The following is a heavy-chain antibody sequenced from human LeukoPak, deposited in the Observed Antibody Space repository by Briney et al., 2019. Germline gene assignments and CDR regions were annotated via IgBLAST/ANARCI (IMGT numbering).Heavy chain of an antibody. CDR3: ATLLSDYGAHYFDS. V-gene: IGHV4-38-2*01. D-gene: IGHD4-17*01. Sequence: SETLSLTCAVSDSSISSGYFWGWIRQPPGKGLEWIGTLCHSGSTYYNPSLKSRVAISLDTSKTQFSLKLSSVTAADTALYYCATLLSDYGAHYFDSWGQGVLVTVSS. CDR1: DSSISSGYF. CDR2: LCHSGST. J-gene: IGHJ4*02.